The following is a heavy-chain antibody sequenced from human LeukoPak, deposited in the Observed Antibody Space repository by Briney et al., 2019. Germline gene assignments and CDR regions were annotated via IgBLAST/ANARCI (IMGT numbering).Heavy chain of an antibody. V-gene: IGHV1-2*02. CDR1: XYTFTGYY. J-gene: IGHJ4*02. Sequence: VSCKXXXYTFTGYYMHWVRQAPGQGLEWMGWINPNSGGTNYAQKFQGRVTMTRDTSISTAYMELSRLRSDDTAVYYCAREGQQLALGYWGQGTLVTVSS. CDR2: INPNSGGT. CDR3: AREGQQLALGY. D-gene: IGHD6-13*01.